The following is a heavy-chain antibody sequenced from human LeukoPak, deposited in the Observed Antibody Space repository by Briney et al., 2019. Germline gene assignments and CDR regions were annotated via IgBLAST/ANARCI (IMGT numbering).Heavy chain of an antibody. CDR3: AKDRSSGWYVFDY. CDR2: ISPSGDIT. D-gene: IGHD6-19*01. V-gene: IGHV3-23*01. J-gene: IGHJ4*02. Sequence: GGSLRLSCAASGFTFSSHGINWVRQAPGKGLEWVSGISPSGDITYYTDSVQGRFTISRDNSKNSLYLQMNSLRAEDTALYYCAKDRSSGWYVFDYWGQGTLVTVSS. CDR1: GFTFSSHG.